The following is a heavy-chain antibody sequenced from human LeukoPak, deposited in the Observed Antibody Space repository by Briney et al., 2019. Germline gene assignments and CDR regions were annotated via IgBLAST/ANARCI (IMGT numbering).Heavy chain of an antibody. CDR1: GYTFTSYG. V-gene: IGHV1-8*01. Sequence: ASVKVSCKASGYTFTSYGINWVRQATGQGLEWMGWMNPNSGNTGYAQWFQGRVTMTRNTSISTAYMELSSLRSEDTAVYYCARGIHLDGSGYYGNHSPRGTFDIWGQGTMVTVSS. J-gene: IGHJ3*02. CDR2: MNPNSGNT. D-gene: IGHD3-22*01. CDR3: ARGIHLDGSGYYGNHSPRGTFDI.